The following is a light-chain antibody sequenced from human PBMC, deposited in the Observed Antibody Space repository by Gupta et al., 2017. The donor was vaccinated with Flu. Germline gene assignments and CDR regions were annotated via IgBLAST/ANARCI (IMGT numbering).Light chain of an antibody. Sequence: SALTQPRSVSGSPGQSVTISCTGTSSDVGGYNYVSWYQQHPGKAPKLMIYDVSKRPSGVPDRFSGSKSGNTASLTISGLQDEDEADYYCCSYAGSYPVFGGGTKMTVL. V-gene: IGLV2-11*01. CDR1: SSDVGGYNY. CDR2: DVS. J-gene: IGLJ3*02. CDR3: CSYAGSYPV.